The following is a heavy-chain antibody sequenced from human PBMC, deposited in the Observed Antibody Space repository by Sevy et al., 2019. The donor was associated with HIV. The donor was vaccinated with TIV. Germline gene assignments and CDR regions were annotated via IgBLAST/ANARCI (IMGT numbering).Heavy chain of an antibody. D-gene: IGHD2-8*01. Sequence: GGSLRLSCAASGFTFSKYSMSWVRQPPGKGLEWVSTLSFGCGEINYADSVKGRFTISRETSKGSVYLQMNNLRPEDTAVYYCAREGCTKPHDYWGQGTLVTVSS. CDR1: GFTFSKYS. V-gene: IGHV3-23*01. CDR3: AREGCTKPHDY. CDR2: LSFGCGEI. J-gene: IGHJ4*02.